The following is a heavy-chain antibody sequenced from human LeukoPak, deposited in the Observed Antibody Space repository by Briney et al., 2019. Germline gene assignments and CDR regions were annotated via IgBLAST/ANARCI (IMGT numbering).Heavy chain of an antibody. J-gene: IGHJ6*02. D-gene: IGHD3-10*01. CDR2: IIPMFGTA. CDR1: GGIFRSYA. V-gene: IGHV1-69*13. CDR3: ASEREDGIDTKIRGVVPMDV. Sequence: SVKVSCKASGGIFRSYAISWVRQAPGQGLEWMGGIIPMFGTANYAQKFQGRVTITADESTSTAYMELSSLRSEDTAVYYCASEREDGIDTKIRGVVPMDVWGQGTTVTVSS.